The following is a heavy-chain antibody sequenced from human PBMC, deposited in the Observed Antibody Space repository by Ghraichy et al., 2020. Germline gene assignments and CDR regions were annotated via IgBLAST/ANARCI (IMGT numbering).Heavy chain of an antibody. CDR2: IYSGGST. D-gene: IGHD3-10*01. J-gene: IGHJ2*01. CDR1: GFTVSSNY. V-gene: IGHV3-66*01. Sequence: GGSLRLSCAASGFTVSSNYMSWVRQAPGKGLEWVSVIYSGGSTYYADSVKGRFTISRDNSKNTLYLQMNSLRAEDTAVYYCARANTHYYYRYFDLWGRGTLVTVSS. CDR3: ARANTHYYYRYFDL.